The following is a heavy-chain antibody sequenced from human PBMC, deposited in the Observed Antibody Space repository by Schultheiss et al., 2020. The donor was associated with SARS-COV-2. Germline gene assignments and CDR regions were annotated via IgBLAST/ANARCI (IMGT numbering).Heavy chain of an antibody. Sequence: GGSLRLSCAASGFTFASGFTFSSYAMSWVRQAPGKGLEWVSAISGSGGSTYYADSVKGRFTISRDNSKNTLYLQMNSPRDEDTAVYYCARAILWFRDLRSTIYYMDVWGKGTTVTVSS. CDR1: GFTFSSYA. CDR3: ARAILWFRDLRSTIYYMDV. V-gene: IGHV3-23*01. J-gene: IGHJ6*03. D-gene: IGHD3-10*01. CDR2: ISGSGGST.